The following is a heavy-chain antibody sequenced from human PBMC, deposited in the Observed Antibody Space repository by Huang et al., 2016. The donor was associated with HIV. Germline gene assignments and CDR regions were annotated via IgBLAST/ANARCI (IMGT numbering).Heavy chain of an antibody. Sequence: EVQLVESGGGLVQPGGSLRLSCAVSGFTFSSYWMHWVRQAPGKGLVWVSRINSDGSSTSYADSVKGRFTISRDNAKNTLYLQMNSLRAEDTAVYYCARDSQQWLVEDYWGQGTLVTVSS. CDR2: INSDGSST. V-gene: IGHV3-74*01. J-gene: IGHJ4*02. CDR1: GFTFSSYW. D-gene: IGHD6-19*01. CDR3: ARDSQQWLVEDY.